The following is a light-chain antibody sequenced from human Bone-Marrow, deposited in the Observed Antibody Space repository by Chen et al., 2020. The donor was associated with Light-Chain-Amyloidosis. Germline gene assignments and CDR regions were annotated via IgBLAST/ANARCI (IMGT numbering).Light chain of an antibody. CDR1: NIGSKS. J-gene: IGLJ3*02. Sequence: SYVLTQPPSVPVAPGTLARITCWGNNIGSKSVHWYQQKPDQAPVLVIYYDSDRPSGIPERFSASNSANTATLTISRVEAGDEADYYCQVWDSSSDHWVFGGGTKLTVL. CDR3: QVWDSSSDHWV. V-gene: IGLV3-21*04. CDR2: YDS.